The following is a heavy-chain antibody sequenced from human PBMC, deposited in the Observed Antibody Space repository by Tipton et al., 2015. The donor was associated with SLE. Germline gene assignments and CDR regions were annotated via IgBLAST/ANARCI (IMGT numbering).Heavy chain of an antibody. CDR3: ARDLAITIFGVANWFDP. CDR2: IYTSGST. J-gene: IGHJ5*02. V-gene: IGHV4-4*07. Sequence: TLSLTCTVSGGSINNYYWSWIRQPAGKGLEWIGRIYTSGSTNYNPSLKSRVTMSVDTSKNQFSLKLSSVTAADTAVYYCARDLAITIFGVANWFDPWGQGTLVTVSS. CDR1: GGSINNYY. D-gene: IGHD3-3*01.